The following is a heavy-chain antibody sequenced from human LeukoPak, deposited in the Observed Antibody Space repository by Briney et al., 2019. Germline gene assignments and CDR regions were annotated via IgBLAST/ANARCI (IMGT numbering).Heavy chain of an antibody. V-gene: IGHV1-2*02. Sequence: ASVKVSCKASGYTFTGYYMHWVRQAPGQGLEWMGWINPNSGGTNYAQKFQGRVTMTRDTSISTAYMELSRPRSDDTAVYYCALPPSSIAVTRLDVWGRGTTVTVSS. J-gene: IGHJ6*02. CDR3: ALPPSSIAVTRLDV. D-gene: IGHD6-19*01. CDR1: GYTFTGYY. CDR2: INPNSGGT.